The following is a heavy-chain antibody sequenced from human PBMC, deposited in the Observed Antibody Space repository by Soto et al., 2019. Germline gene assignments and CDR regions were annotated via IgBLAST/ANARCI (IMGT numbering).Heavy chain of an antibody. CDR3: AKETNYDFWSGSEY. J-gene: IGHJ4*02. CDR2: ISGSGGST. CDR1: GFTFTSYA. D-gene: IGHD3-3*01. V-gene: IGHV3-23*01. Sequence: EVQLLKSGGGLVQPGGSLRLSCAASGFTFTSYAMSWVRQAPGKGLEWVSAISGSGGSTYYADSVKGRFTVSRDNSKNTLYLQMNSLRAEDTAVYYCAKETNYDFWSGSEYWGQGTLVTVSS.